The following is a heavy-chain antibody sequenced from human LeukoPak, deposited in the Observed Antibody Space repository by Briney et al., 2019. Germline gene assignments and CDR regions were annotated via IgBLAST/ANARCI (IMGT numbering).Heavy chain of an antibody. Sequence: GGSLRLSCAASGFTFSSYAMSWVRQAPGKGLEWVSAISGSGGSTYYADSMKGRFTISRDNSKNTLYLQMNSLRAEDTAVYYCAKFSVVPAAIVRYYFDYWGQGTLVTVSS. D-gene: IGHD2-2*01. V-gene: IGHV3-23*01. CDR3: AKFSVVPAAIVRYYFDY. J-gene: IGHJ4*02. CDR1: GFTFSSYA. CDR2: ISGSGGST.